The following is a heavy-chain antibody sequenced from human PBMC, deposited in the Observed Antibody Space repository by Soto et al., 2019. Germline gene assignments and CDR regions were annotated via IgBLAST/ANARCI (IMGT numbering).Heavy chain of an antibody. CDR2: VDPRDGST. Sequence: QVQLVQSGAEMKRPGASVILSCKASGYIFTTYSIHWVRQTAGQGLEWMAKVDPRDGSTGYAQKFWGRGSMAWDTPTRTVALEVRSLTPGDTATYYCASVRRRGREPDYRGQGPQVTVSS. CDR1: GYIFTTYS. CDR3: ASVRRRGREPDY. V-gene: IGHV1-46*01. D-gene: IGHD1-26*01. J-gene: IGHJ4*02.